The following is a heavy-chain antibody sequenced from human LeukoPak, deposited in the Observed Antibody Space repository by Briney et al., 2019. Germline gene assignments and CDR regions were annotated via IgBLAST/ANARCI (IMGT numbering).Heavy chain of an antibody. CDR2: ISAYNGNT. V-gene: IGHV1-18*04. D-gene: IGHD6-6*01. CDR3: ARDYRAARRGAFDI. J-gene: IGHJ3*02. Sequence: ASVKVSCKASGYTFTGYYMHWVRQAPGQGLEWMGWISAYNGNTNYAQKLQGRVTMTTDTSTSTAYMELRSLRSDDTAVYYCARDYRAARRGAFDIWGQGTMVTVSS. CDR1: GYTFTGYY.